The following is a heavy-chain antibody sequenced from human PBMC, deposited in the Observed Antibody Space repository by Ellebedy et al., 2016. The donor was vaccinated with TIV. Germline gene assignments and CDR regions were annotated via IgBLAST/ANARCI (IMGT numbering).Heavy chain of an antibody. CDR2: IKQDGSEK. D-gene: IGHD6-19*01. Sequence: GGSLRLXCAASGFTFSSYWMSWVRQAPGKGLEWVANIKQDGSEKYYVDSVKGRFTISRDNAKNSLYLQMNSLRAEDTAVYYCARDKQWLVLAGNWFDPWGQGTLVTVSS. CDR3: ARDKQWLVLAGNWFDP. J-gene: IGHJ5*02. V-gene: IGHV3-7*01. CDR1: GFTFSSYW.